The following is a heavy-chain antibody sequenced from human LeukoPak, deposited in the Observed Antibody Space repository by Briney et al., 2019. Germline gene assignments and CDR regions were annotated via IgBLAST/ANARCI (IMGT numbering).Heavy chain of an antibody. CDR2: VSYDGSNK. D-gene: IGHD1-26*01. CDR1: GFTFSNYV. V-gene: IGHV3-30-3*01. CDR3: ARNPSRVGTPPGYY. J-gene: IGHJ4*02. Sequence: GRSLRLSCAASGFTFSNYVMHWVRQAPGKGLEWVAVVSYDGSNKYYADSVKGRFTISRDNSKNTLYLQINSLRAEDTAVYYCARNPSRVGTPPGYYWGRGPPVPVSS.